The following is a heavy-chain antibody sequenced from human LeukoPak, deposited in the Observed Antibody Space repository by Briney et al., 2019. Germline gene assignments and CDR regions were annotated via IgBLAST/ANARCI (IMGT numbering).Heavy chain of an antibody. CDR1: GGSISSYY. CDR3: ARLIAAAGDGNWFDP. J-gene: IGHJ5*02. Sequence: SETLSLTCTVSGGSISSYYWSWIRQPPGKGLEWIGYIYYSGSTNYNPSLKSRVTISVDTSKNQFSLKLSSVTAADTAVYYCARLIAAAGDGNWFDPWGQGTLVTVSS. CDR2: IYYSGST. V-gene: IGHV4-59*08. D-gene: IGHD6-13*01.